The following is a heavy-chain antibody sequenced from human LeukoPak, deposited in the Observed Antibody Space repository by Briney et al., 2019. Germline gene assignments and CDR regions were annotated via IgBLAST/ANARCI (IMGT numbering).Heavy chain of an antibody. D-gene: IGHD2-8*01. CDR3: ASRVLMVYPNWFDP. Sequence: SETLSLTCTVSGVSISSSNSYWGWIRQPPGKGLEWIGSIYYSGNTYYNASLKSQVSISIDTSKNQFSLKLTSVTAADTAVYYCASRVLMVYPNWFDPWGQGTLVTVSS. CDR1: GVSISSSNSY. V-gene: IGHV4-39*01. J-gene: IGHJ5*02. CDR2: IYYSGNT.